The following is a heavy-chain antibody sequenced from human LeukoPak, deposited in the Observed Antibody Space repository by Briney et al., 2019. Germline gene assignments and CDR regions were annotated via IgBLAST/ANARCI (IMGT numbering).Heavy chain of an antibody. CDR1: GIPFSDYY. CDR3: AAGTAADF. V-gene: IGHV3-11*03. D-gene: IGHD6-13*01. CDR2: ISSSSSYT. J-gene: IGHJ4*02. Sequence: TGRSLRLSCVVSGIPFSDYYMNWIRKAPGKGLEWISYISSSSSYTDYADSVKGRFTISRDNAKSALYLQMHSLRLEDTAVYYCAAGTAADFWGQGTLVTVSS.